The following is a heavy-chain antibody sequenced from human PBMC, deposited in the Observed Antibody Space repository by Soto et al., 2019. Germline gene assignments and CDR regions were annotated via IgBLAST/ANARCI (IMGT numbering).Heavy chain of an antibody. D-gene: IGHD2-15*01. Sequence: SVKVSCKASGGTFSSYAISWVRQAPGQGLEWMGGIIPIFGTANYAQKFQGRVTITADESTSTAYMELSSLRSEDTAVYYCAGPIPNQPHYSSYYYGMDVWGQGTTVTVSS. CDR3: AGPIPNQPHYSSYYYGMDV. CDR2: IIPIFGTA. V-gene: IGHV1-69*13. CDR1: GGTFSSYA. J-gene: IGHJ6*02.